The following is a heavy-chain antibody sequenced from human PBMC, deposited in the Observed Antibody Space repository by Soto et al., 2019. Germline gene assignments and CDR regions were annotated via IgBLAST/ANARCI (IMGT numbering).Heavy chain of an antibody. Sequence: QVQLEQSGAEVKMPGSSVRLSCKASGGSFYSYVFFWLRQAPGQGLDDMGGVSPLFNTPSYSQKFHGRATLAADTSTHAAHLSLNSLASGDTALYVCATMGRDGDEFDSFVHYWGQGSMVTVSS. D-gene: IGHD3-10*01. J-gene: IGHJ4*02. V-gene: IGHV1-69*06. CDR3: ATMGRDGDEFDSFVHY. CDR2: VSPLFNTP. CDR1: GGSFYSYV.